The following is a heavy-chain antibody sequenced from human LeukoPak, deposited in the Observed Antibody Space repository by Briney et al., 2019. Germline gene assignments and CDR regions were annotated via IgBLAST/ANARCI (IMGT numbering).Heavy chain of an antibody. J-gene: IGHJ4*02. CDR1: GVSISSSNW. CDR2: IYHSGRT. CDR3: ARVRYGGGTLDY. Sequence: SETLSLTCTVSGVSISSSNWWSWVRQPPGKGLEWIGEIYHSGRTNYNPSLKGRVTISLDKSKNQFSLKLSSVTAADTAVYYCARVRYGGGTLDYWGQGTLVTVSS. D-gene: IGHD3-16*01. V-gene: IGHV4-4*02.